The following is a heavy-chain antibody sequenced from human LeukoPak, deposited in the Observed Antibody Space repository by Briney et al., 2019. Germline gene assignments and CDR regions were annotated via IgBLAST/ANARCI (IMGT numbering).Heavy chain of an antibody. CDR2: IYGGGNI. CDR1: GFTVSSNY. CDR3: ARGAGYNYPYYSDY. V-gene: IGHV3-53*01. D-gene: IGHD5-24*01. Sequence: GGSLRLSCAASGFTVSSNYMNWVRQAPGKGLEWVSVIYGGGNIYYADSVKGRFTISRDNSKNTLYLQMNSLRAEDTAVYYCARGAGYNYPYYSDYWGQGTLVTVSS. J-gene: IGHJ4*02.